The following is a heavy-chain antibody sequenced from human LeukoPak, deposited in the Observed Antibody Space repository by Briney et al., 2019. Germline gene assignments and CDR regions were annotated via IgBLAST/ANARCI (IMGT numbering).Heavy chain of an antibody. Sequence: GGSLRLSCAASGFTFSSSTMNWVRRAPGKGLEWVSSISSSSDYIYYADSVKGRFTISRDNAKNSLYLQMNSLRAEDTAVYYCVRIPNSANFPNWFDPWGQGTLVTVSS. CDR2: ISSSSDYI. D-gene: IGHD4/OR15-4a*01. J-gene: IGHJ5*02. CDR3: VRIPNSANFPNWFDP. V-gene: IGHV3-21*01. CDR1: GFTFSSST.